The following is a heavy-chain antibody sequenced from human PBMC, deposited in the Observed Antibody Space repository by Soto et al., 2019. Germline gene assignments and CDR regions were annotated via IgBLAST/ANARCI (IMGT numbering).Heavy chain of an antibody. CDR3: AAWLAYCTNGLRPQAFYYYNGMDV. J-gene: IGHJ6*02. CDR1: GITFSTSA. V-gene: IGHV1-58*02. CDR2: VVVGSGDT. Sequence: SVKVSCKASGITFSTSAIQWVRPARGHRLEWIGWVVVGSGDTNYAQNFQQRVTITRDMSTSTAYMELSSLISEDTAVYYCAAWLAYCTNGLRPQAFYYYNGMDVWGQ. D-gene: IGHD2-8*01.